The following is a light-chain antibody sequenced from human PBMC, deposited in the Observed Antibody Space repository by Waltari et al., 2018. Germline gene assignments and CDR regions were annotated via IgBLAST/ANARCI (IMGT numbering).Light chain of an antibody. J-gene: IGKJ3*01. Sequence: EIVLTQSPATLSLSPGERATLSCRASQSVSSNLAWYQHKPGQTPRLPIYAASNRATGIPARFSGSESGTDFTLTISSLEPEDFAVYYCQQRSTWPEVTFGPGTKVDIK. CDR1: QSVSSN. V-gene: IGKV3-11*01. CDR3: QQRSTWPEVT. CDR2: AAS.